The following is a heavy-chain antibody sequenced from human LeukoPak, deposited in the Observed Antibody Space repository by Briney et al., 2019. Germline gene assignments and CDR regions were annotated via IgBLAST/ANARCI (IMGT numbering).Heavy chain of an antibody. Sequence: ASVKVSCKASGYTFTSYDINWVRQATGQGLEWMGWINPNSGNTGYAQKFQGRVTMTRNTSISTAYMELSSLRSEDTAVYYCARLNGGSCYFCTGDWFDPWGQGTLVTVSS. CDR1: GYTFTSYD. D-gene: IGHD2-15*01. CDR2: INPNSGNT. J-gene: IGHJ5*02. V-gene: IGHV1-8*01. CDR3: ARLNGGSCYFCTGDWFDP.